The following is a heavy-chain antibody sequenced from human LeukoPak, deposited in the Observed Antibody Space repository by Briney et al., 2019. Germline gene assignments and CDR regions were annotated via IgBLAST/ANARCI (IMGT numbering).Heavy chain of an antibody. CDR3: AREDPYGSGSYGGLNWFDP. V-gene: IGHV1-3*02. CDR1: GYTFTSYA. D-gene: IGHD3-10*01. Sequence: ASVKVSCKASGYTFTSYAMHWVRQAPGQRLEWMGWSNAGNGNTKFSQEFQGRVTITRDTSASTAYMELSSLRSEDTAVYYCAREDPYGSGSYGGLNWFDPWGQGTLVTVSS. J-gene: IGHJ5*02. CDR2: SNAGNGNT.